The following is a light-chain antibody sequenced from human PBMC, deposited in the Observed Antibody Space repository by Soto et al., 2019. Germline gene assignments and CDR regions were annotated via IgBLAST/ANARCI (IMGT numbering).Light chain of an antibody. V-gene: IGKV1-16*01. CDR3: QQYNSYPWT. Sequence: DFQMTQSPSSLSASVGDRVAISCRASQNINIFLNWYQQRPGKTPNLLIYAASTLQSGAPSRFSGSGSGTEFTLTISSLQPDDFATYYCQQYNSYPWTFGQGTKVEIK. CDR1: QNINIF. CDR2: AAS. J-gene: IGKJ1*01.